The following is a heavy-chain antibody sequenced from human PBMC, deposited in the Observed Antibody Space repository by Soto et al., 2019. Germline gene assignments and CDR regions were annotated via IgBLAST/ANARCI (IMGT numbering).Heavy chain of an antibody. CDR1: GGSFTAYY. V-gene: IGHV4-34*01. Sequence: QVQLQQWGAGLLKPSETLSLTCGVYGGSFTAYYWTWIRQSPGKGLEWIGELNHSGRTTYNPSLDSRDTVSIDKSKNQSALSLSSVSAADTAVYYCPRCLKYDSWSYYSNWYFDLWGRGTLVVVCS. CDR3: PRCLKYDSWSYYSNWYFDL. D-gene: IGHD3-3*01. J-gene: IGHJ2*01. CDR2: LNHSGRT.